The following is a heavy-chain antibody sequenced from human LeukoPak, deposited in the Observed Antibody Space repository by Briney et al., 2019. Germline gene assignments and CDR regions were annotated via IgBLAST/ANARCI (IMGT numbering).Heavy chain of an antibody. CDR3: ASSTVLTHFFDY. CDR2: ISTSSSYI. V-gene: IGHV3-21*01. J-gene: IGHJ4*02. Sequence: GGSLRLSCAASRFTFSSYPMNWVRQAPGKGLEWVSSISTSSSYIDYADSVKGRFTISRDNAKNSLYLQMNSLRAEDTAVYYCASSTVLTHFFDYWGRGTLVTVS. D-gene: IGHD4-17*01. CDR1: RFTFSSYP.